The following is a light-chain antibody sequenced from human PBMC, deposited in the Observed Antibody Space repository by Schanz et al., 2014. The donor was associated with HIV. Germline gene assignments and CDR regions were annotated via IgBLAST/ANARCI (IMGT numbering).Light chain of an antibody. CDR3: QQYQTYPYT. J-gene: IGKJ2*01. Sequence: EIVLTQSPGTLSLSPGERATLSCRASQSVSSNLAWYQQKPGQAPRLLIYGASTRATGIPARFSGGGSGTEFTLTISSLQPDDFATYYCQQYQTYPYTFGQGTKLEIK. V-gene: IGKV3-15*01. CDR2: GAS. CDR1: QSVSSN.